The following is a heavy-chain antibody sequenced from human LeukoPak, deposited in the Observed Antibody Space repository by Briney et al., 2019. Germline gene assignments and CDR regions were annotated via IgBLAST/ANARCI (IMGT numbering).Heavy chain of an antibody. CDR3: AKRSVGYDFWSGVDY. Sequence: GGSLRLSCADSGFTFSGYWMNWVRQAPGKGLEWVANINQNGGEKYYVDSVKGRFTISRDNSKNTLHLQMNSLRAEDTAVYYCAKRSVGYDFWSGVDYWGQGTLVTVSS. J-gene: IGHJ4*02. CDR2: INQNGGEK. V-gene: IGHV3-7*03. D-gene: IGHD3-3*01. CDR1: GFTFSGYW.